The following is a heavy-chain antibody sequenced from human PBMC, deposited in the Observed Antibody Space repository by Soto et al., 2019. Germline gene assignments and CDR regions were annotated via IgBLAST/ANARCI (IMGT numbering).Heavy chain of an antibody. V-gene: IGHV4-61*01. CDR1: GGSPSSGSYY. J-gene: IGHJ5*02. CDR2: IYYSGST. CDR3: ARVPGVANPLIWFGP. D-gene: IGHD5-12*01. Sequence: SETLSLTCTVSGGSPSSGSYYWSGIRQPPGKGLEWIGYIYYSGSTNYNPSLKSRVTISVDTSKNQFSLKLSSVTAADTAVYYCARVPGVANPLIWFGPWGQGTLVTVPQ.